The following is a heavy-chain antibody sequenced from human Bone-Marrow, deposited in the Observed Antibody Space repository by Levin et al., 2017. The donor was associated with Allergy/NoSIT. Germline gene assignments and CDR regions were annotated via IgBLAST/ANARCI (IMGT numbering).Heavy chain of an antibody. V-gene: IGHV3-30*18. D-gene: IGHD6-19*01. CDR1: GFTFSNYG. Sequence: GGSLRLSCAVSGFTFSNYGMHWVRQAPGKGLEWVALISYDGSDKDYADSVKGRFTISRDSSRNTLSLQMNSLRAEDTAVYYCAKLLPWLVLTAPFDSWGQGTLVTVSS. J-gene: IGHJ4*02. CDR2: ISYDGSDK. CDR3: AKLLPWLVLTAPFDS.